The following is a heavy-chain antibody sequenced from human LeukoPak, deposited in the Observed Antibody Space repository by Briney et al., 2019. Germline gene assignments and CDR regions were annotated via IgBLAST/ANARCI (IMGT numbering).Heavy chain of an antibody. CDR1: GFTVTTNY. CDR2: IYSGGYT. Sequence: GGSLRPSCAASGFTVTTNYMTWVRQAPGKGLEWVSIIYSGGYTDYADSVKGRFTISRDNSKNTLDLQMNSLRAEDTAVYYCARRLEYSGTKGVFDYWGQGTLVTVSS. D-gene: IGHD1-26*01. CDR3: ARRLEYSGTKGVFDY. J-gene: IGHJ4*02. V-gene: IGHV3-66*01.